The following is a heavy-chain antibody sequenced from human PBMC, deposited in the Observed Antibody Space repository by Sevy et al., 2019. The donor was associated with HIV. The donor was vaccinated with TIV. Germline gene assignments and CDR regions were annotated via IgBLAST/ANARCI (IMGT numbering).Heavy chain of an antibody. CDR1: GDSISSSNFY. CDR3: AGLFDDSSGPPSDY. D-gene: IGHD3-22*01. J-gene: IGHJ4*02. V-gene: IGHV4-39*01. CDR2: IYYSGST. Sequence: SETLSLTCTVSGDSISSSNFYWGWLRQPPGKGLEWIGSIYYSGSTYYNPALKSRVTISVDTSKDQFSLKLRSVTAADTAVYYWAGLFDDSSGPPSDYWGQGTLVTVSS.